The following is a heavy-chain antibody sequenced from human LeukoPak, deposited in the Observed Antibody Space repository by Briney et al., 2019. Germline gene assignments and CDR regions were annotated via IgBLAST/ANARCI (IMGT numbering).Heavy chain of an antibody. Sequence: TGGSLRLSCAASGFTFSSYEMNWVRQAPGKGLEWVAYMTSGGSTIYYADSVKGRFTISRDNAKNSLYLQMNSLRDEDTAVYYCARGKVGLTTVTVFDYWGQGTLVTVSS. J-gene: IGHJ4*02. CDR3: ARGKVGLTTVTVFDY. CDR1: GFTFSSYE. D-gene: IGHD4-17*01. CDR2: MTSGGSTI. V-gene: IGHV3-48*03.